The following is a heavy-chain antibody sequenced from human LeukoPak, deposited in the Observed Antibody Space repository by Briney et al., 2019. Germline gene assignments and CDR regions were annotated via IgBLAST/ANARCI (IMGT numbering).Heavy chain of an antibody. D-gene: IGHD4-17*01. CDR3: ANVYGDSLGVNAFDI. CDR2: IPYDGSNK. CDR1: GFTFSSYA. J-gene: IGHJ3*02. V-gene: IGHV3-30*04. Sequence: PGRSLRLSCAASGFTFSSYAMHWVRQAPGKGLEWVAVIPYDGSNKYYADSVKGRFTISRDNSKNTLYLQMNSLRAEDTAVYYCANVYGDSLGVNAFDIWGQGTMVTVSS.